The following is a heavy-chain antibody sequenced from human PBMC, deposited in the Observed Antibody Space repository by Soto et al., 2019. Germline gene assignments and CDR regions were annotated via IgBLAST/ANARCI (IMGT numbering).Heavy chain of an antibody. CDR2: INAGNGNT. CDR3: ARVGSAAAGTGWELLYYFDY. J-gene: IGHJ4*02. D-gene: IGHD6-13*01. V-gene: IGHV1-3*05. CDR1: GYTFTSYA. Sequence: QVQLVHSGAEEKKPGASVKVSCKASGYTFTSYAMHWVRQAPGQRLEWMGWINAGNGNTKYSQKFQGRVTITRDTSASTAYMELSSLRSEDTAVYYCARVGSAAAGTGWELLYYFDYWGQGTLVTVSS.